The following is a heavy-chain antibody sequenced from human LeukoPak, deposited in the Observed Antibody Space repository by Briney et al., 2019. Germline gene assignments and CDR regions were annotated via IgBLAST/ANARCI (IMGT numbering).Heavy chain of an antibody. D-gene: IGHD1-14*01. CDR2: IYYSGST. CDR1: GGSISSSRDY. J-gene: IGHJ6*03. Sequence: PSETLSLTCTVSGGSISSSRDYWAWLRQPPGKGLEWIANIYYSGSTYYSPSLKSRVTISVDTSKNQFSLKLSSVTAADTAVYYCARARYYYYYYMDVWGKGTTVTVSS. CDR3: ARARYYYYYYMDV. V-gene: IGHV4-39*07.